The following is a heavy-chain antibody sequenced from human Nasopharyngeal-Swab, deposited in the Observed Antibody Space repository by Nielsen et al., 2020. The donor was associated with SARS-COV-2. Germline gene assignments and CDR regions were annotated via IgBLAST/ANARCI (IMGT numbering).Heavy chain of an antibody. CDR3: ARGIVVVPAAYTRYFDY. CDR2: INHSGST. Sequence: SKTLSLTCAVYGGSFSGYYWSWIRQPPGKGLEWIGEINHSGSTNYNPSLKSRVTISVDTSKNQFSLKLSSVTAADTAVYYCARGIVVVPAAYTRYFDYWGQGTLVTVSS. V-gene: IGHV4-34*01. J-gene: IGHJ4*02. CDR1: GGSFSGYY. D-gene: IGHD2-2*01.